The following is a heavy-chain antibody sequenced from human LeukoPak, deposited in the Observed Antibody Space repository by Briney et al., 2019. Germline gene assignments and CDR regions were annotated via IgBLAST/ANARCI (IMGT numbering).Heavy chain of an antibody. CDR3: ARSYGSGQKETSAFDI. J-gene: IGHJ3*02. CDR1: GYSFTSYW. CDR2: IYPGDSDT. D-gene: IGHD3-10*01. Sequence: GESLKISCKGSGYSFTSYWIGWVRQMPGKGLEWMGIIYPGDSDTRYSPSFQGQVTISADKSISTAYLQWSSLKASDTAMYYCARSYGSGQKETSAFDIWGQGTMVTVSS. V-gene: IGHV5-51*01.